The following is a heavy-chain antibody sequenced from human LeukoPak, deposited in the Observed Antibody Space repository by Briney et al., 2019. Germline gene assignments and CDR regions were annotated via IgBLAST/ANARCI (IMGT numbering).Heavy chain of an antibody. J-gene: IGHJ4*02. CDR2: IYYSGST. Sequence: TSETLSLTCTVSGGSISSGDYYWSWIRQPPGEGLEWIGYIYYSGSTYYNPSLKSRVTISVDTSKNQFSLKLSSVTAADTAVYYCARVRTNYDYGDYGFDYWGQGTLVTVSS. D-gene: IGHD4-17*01. CDR3: ARVRTNYDYGDYGFDY. V-gene: IGHV4-30-4*01. CDR1: GGSISSGDYY.